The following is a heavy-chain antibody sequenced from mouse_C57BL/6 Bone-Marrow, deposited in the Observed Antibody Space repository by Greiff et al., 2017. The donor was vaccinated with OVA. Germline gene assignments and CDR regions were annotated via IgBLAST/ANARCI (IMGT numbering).Heavy chain of an antibody. J-gene: IGHJ2*01. Sequence: VQLKESGAELVRPGSSVKMSCKTSGYTFTSYGINWVKQRPGQGLEWIGYIYIGNGYTEYNEKFKGKATLTSDTSSSTAYMQLSSLTSEDSAIYFCARGVPYGSSYGGYYFDYWGQGTTLTVSS. CDR1: GYTFTSYG. V-gene: IGHV1-58*01. CDR2: IYIGNGYT. D-gene: IGHD1-1*01. CDR3: ARGVPYGSSYGGYYFDY.